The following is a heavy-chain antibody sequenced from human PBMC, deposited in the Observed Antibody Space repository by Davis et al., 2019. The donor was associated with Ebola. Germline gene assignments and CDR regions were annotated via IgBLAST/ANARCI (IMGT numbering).Heavy chain of an antibody. J-gene: IGHJ6*02. CDR3: ARERRISIAARRDYYYGMDG. V-gene: IGHV1-69*06. D-gene: IGHD6-6*01. CDR1: GCTFSSYA. Sequence: SVKVSCKASGCTFSSYAISWVRQAPGPGLEWMGGIIPIFGTANYEQKFQGRVTITADKSTSTAYMELSSLRSEDTAVYYCARERRISIAARRDYYYGMDGWGQGTTVTVSS. CDR2: IIPIFGTA.